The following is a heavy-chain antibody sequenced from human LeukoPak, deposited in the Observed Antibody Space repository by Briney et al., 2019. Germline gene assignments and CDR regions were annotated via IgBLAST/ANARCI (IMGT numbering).Heavy chain of an antibody. Sequence: GGSLRLSCAASGFTFSTYWMHWVRQAPGEGLVWVSRSNIDGRTTSYADSVKGRFTISRDNAKNMLYLQMNSLRAEDTAVYYCARIEDRDAAFDSWGQGTLVTVSS. D-gene: IGHD2-2*01. J-gene: IGHJ4*02. CDR2: SNIDGRTT. V-gene: IGHV3-74*01. CDR1: GFTFSTYW. CDR3: ARIEDRDAAFDS.